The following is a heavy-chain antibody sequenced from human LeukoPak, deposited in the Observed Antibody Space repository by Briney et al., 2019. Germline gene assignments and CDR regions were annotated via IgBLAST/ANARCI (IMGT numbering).Heavy chain of an antibody. Sequence: SVKVSCKASGYTFTSYYMHWVRQAPGQGLEWMGVINPSGGSTSYAQKFQGRVTMTRDTSTSTVYMDLSSLRSEDTAVYYCARGEVVRGVITAIFDYWGQGTLVTVSS. D-gene: IGHD3-10*01. CDR3: ARGEVVRGVITAIFDY. V-gene: IGHV1-46*01. CDR2: INPSGGST. CDR1: GYTFTSYY. J-gene: IGHJ4*02.